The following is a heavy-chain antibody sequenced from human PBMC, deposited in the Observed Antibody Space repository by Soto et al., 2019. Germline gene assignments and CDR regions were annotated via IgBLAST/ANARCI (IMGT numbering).Heavy chain of an antibody. V-gene: IGHV3-23*01. CDR3: ALYYYDSAGYYYFDY. CDR2: ITGSSAIT. J-gene: IGHJ4*02. CDR1: GFTFSSYA. Sequence: GGSLRLSCAASGFTFSSYAMSWVRQAPGKGLEWVSAITGSSAITYYADSVKGRFTISRDNSKNTLYLQMSSLRAEDTAVYYCALYYYDSAGYYYFDYWGQGTLVTV. D-gene: IGHD3-22*01.